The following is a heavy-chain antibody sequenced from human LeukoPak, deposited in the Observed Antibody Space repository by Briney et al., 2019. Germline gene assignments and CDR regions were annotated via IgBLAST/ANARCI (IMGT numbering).Heavy chain of an antibody. J-gene: IGHJ4*02. CDR3: AKLTVDTAMGNFDY. CDR2: ISYDGSNK. Sequence: GGSLRLSCAASGFTFSSYGMHWVRQAPGKGLEWVAVISYDGSNKYYADSVKGRFTISRDNSKNTLYLQMNSLRAEDTAVYYCAKLTVDTAMGNFDYWGQGTLVTVPS. CDR1: GFTFSSYG. V-gene: IGHV3-30*18. D-gene: IGHD5-18*01.